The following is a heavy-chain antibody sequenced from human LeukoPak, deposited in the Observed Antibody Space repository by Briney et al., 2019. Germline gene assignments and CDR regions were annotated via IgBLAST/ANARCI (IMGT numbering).Heavy chain of an antibody. V-gene: IGHV4-61*01. Sequence: KSSETLSLTCTVSGGSISSSSYYWSWIRQPPGKGLEWIGYIYYSGSTNYNPSLKSRVTISVDTSKNQFSLKLSSVTAADTAVYYCARETLRVGATGVRSRPLDYWGQGTLVTVSS. CDR3: ARETLRVGATGVRSRPLDY. J-gene: IGHJ4*02. CDR2: IYYSGST. D-gene: IGHD1-26*01. CDR1: GGSISSSSYY.